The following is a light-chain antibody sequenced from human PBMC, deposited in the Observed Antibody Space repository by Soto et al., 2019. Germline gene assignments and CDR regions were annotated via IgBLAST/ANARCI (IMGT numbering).Light chain of an antibody. V-gene: IGLV2-14*03. J-gene: IGLJ1*01. CDR3: SSYSPRSQRV. CDR1: SSDVGGYNY. CDR2: DVS. Sequence: QSALTQPASVSGSPGQSITISCTGTSSDVGGYNYVSWYQQHPGIAPKLMIYDVSNRPSGVSNRFSGSKSGNTASLTISGLQAEDEADYYCSSYSPRSQRVFGTGTKLTVL.